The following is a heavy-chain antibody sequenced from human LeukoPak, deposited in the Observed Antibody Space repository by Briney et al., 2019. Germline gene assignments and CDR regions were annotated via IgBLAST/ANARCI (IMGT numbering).Heavy chain of an antibody. CDR3: ARGRPWLYYYMDV. V-gene: IGHV4-34*01. CDR2: INHSGST. CDR1: GGSFSDYY. D-gene: IGHD3-9*01. J-gene: IGHJ6*03. Sequence: PSETLSLTCAVYGGSFSDYYWSWIRQPPGKGLEWIGEINHSGSTNYNPSLKSRVTISVDTSKNQFSLKLSSVTAADTAVYYCARGRPWLYYYMDVWGKGTTVTVSS.